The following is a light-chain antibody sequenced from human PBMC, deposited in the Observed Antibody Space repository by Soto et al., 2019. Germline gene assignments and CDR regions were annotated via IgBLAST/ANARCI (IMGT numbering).Light chain of an antibody. Sequence: IQMTQSPSLLSASVGDRVTITCQATQDIRKYLNWYQQTPGKAPKRLIYDASRLETGVPPRFSGSGSGTYFTFTISSLQPEDLATYHCQQSDELPYAFGQGNKLEIK. CDR1: QDIRKY. V-gene: IGKV1-33*01. J-gene: IGKJ2*01. CDR3: QQSDELPYA. CDR2: DAS.